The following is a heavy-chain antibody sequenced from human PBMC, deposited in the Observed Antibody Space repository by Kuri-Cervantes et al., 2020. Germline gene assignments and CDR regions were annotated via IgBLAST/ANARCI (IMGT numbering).Heavy chain of an antibody. Sequence: ASVKVSCKVSGYTLTELSMHWVRQAPGKGLEWMGGFDPEDGETIYAQKFQGRVTMTRDTSTSTVYMELSSLRSEDTAVYYCAIGTVVTIDYWGQGTLVTVSS. CDR2: FDPEDGET. J-gene: IGHJ4*02. CDR3: AIGTVVTIDY. CDR1: GYTLTELS. V-gene: IGHV1-24*01. D-gene: IGHD4-23*01.